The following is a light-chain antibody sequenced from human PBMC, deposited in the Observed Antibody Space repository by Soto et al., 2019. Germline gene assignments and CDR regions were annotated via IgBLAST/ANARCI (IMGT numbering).Light chain of an antibody. Sequence: DIQMTQSPSTVSASVGDRVTITCRASQSISDWLAWYQHKPGTAPKILIYKASNLESGVQSRFSGSGAGTESTLTSSSMQHDVSANYYSQPYQNFWSFGQGTNVEIK. V-gene: IGKV1-5*03. CDR3: QPYQNFWS. CDR1: QSISDW. J-gene: IGKJ1*01. CDR2: KAS.